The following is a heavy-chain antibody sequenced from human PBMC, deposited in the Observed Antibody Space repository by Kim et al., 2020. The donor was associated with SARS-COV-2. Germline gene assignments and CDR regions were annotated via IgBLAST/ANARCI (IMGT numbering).Heavy chain of an antibody. J-gene: IGHJ4*02. Sequence: ASVKVSCKASGYTFTSYAMHWVRQAPGQRLEWMGWINAGNGNTKYSQKFQGRVTITRDTSASTAYMELSSLRSEDTAVYYCARDRGPIPEYYFDYWGQGTLVTVSS. V-gene: IGHV1-3*01. CDR1: GYTFTSYA. CDR3: ARDRGPIPEYYFDY. D-gene: IGHD2-15*01. CDR2: INAGNGNT.